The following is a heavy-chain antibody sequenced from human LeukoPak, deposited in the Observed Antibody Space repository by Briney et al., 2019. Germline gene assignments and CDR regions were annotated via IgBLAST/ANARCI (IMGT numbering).Heavy chain of an antibody. Sequence: SETLSLTCTVSVGSISSSSYYWAWIRQPPGKGLEWIGTIYYSGSTYYNPSLKSRVTISVDTSKNQFSLKLSSVTAADTAVYYCARQGSGNYLSPVNYWGQGTLVTVSS. CDR1: VGSISSSSYY. D-gene: IGHD1-26*01. CDR2: IYYSGST. V-gene: IGHV4-39*01. J-gene: IGHJ4*02. CDR3: ARQGSGNYLSPVNY.